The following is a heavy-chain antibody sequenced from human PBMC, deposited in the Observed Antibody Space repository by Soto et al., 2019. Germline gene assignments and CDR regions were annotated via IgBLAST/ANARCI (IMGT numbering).Heavy chain of an antibody. D-gene: IGHD2-2*01. Sequence: EVQLVESGGVLVQPGGSLRLSCAASGFTFSTYWMHWVRQAPGKGLVWVSRINGDGSDTVYADSVKGRFTISGDNAKNTLYLQMNSLRAEDTAVYYCTRSITGFSYADSWGRGTLVTVSS. CDR2: INGDGSDT. CDR1: GFTFSTYW. J-gene: IGHJ4*02. V-gene: IGHV3-74*01. CDR3: TRSITGFSYADS.